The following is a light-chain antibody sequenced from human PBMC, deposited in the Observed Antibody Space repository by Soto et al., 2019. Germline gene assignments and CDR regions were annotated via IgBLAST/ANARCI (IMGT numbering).Light chain of an antibody. CDR1: QGVGSNY. CDR2: GAS. J-gene: IGKJ1*01. V-gene: IGKV3-20*01. Sequence: EIVLTQSPGTLSLFPGERATLSCKASQGVGSNYLAWYQQKPGQAPRPLIYGASSRATGIPDRFSGSGSGADFTLTISRLEPEDCAVYYCQQYGSSPWTFGQGTTVEIK. CDR3: QQYGSSPWT.